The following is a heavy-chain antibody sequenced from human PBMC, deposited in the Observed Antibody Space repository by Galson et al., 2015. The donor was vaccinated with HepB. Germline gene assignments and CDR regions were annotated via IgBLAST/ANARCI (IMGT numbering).Heavy chain of an antibody. V-gene: IGHV1-18*01. CDR2: ISAYNGNT. D-gene: IGHD3-3*01. Sequence: SVKVSCKASGYTFTSYGISWVRQAPGQGLEWMGWISAYNGNTNYAQKLQGRVTMTTDTSTSTAYMELRSLRSDDTAVYYCARDLRLEWLFYGAVTNWFDPWGQGTLVTVSS. CDR1: GYTFTSYG. J-gene: IGHJ5*02. CDR3: ARDLRLEWLFYGAVTNWFDP.